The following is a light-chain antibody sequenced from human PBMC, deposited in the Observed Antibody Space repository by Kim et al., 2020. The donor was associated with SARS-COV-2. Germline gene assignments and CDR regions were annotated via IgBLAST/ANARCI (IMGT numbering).Light chain of an antibody. CDR2: DVS. Sequence: QSALTQPASVSGSPGQSITISCTGTSSDVGGYNYVSWYQQHPGKAPKLMIYDVSNRPSGVSNRFSGSKSGNTASLTISGLQAEDEADYYCSSYTSSSTWVVGGGTKLTGL. CDR1: SSDVGGYNY. V-gene: IGLV2-14*03. J-gene: IGLJ3*02. CDR3: SSYTSSSTWV.